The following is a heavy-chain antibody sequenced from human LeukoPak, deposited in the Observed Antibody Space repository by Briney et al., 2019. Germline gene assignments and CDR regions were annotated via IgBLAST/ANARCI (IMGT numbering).Heavy chain of an antibody. CDR3: TTEVPYSGYDYYYGMDV. J-gene: IGHJ6*02. CDR1: GFTFNNAW. V-gene: IGHV3-15*01. CDR2: IKPKTDGGTT. D-gene: IGHD5-12*01. Sequence: GGSLRLSCAASGFTFNNAWLSWVRQAPGKGLEWVGHIKPKTDGGTTAYTAPVKGRFTISRDDSKNTLYLQMNSLKTEDTAVYYCTTEVPYSGYDYYYGMDVWGQGTTVTVSS.